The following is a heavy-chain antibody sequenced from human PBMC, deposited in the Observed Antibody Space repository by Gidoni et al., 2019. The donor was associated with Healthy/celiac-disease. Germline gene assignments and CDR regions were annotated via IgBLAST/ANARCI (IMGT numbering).Heavy chain of an antibody. D-gene: IGHD3-3*01. J-gene: IGHJ6*02. V-gene: IGHV3-21*01. CDR1: GFTFSIYS. CDR3: AREEITIFGVPRQMRGYYYYGMDV. Sequence: EVQLVESGGGLVKPGGSLRPSCAASGFTFSIYSMNWVRQAPGKGLEGVSSISSSSSYIYDADSVKGRFTISRDNAKNSRYLQMNSLRAEDTAVYYCAREEITIFGVPRQMRGYYYYGMDVWGQGTTVTVSS. CDR2: ISSSSSYI.